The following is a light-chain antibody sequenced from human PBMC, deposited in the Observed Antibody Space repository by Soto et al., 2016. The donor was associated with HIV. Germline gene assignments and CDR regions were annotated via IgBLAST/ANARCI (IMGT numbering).Light chain of an antibody. CDR3: QQYNTVPWT. Sequence: DIQMTQFPSTLSASIGDRVTITCRASQSFSVWLAWYQQKPGKAPNLLIFKTSTLEVGVPSRFSGSGSGTDFTLTLSSVQPDDVGTYYCQQYNTVPWTFGQGTKLEMK. V-gene: IGKV1-5*03. J-gene: IGKJ1*01. CDR2: KTS. CDR1: QSFSVW.